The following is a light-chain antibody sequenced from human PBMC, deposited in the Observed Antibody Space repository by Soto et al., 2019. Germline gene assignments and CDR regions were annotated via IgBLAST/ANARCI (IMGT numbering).Light chain of an antibody. CDR1: SSNIGGNY. J-gene: IGLJ3*02. V-gene: IGLV1-47*01. Sequence: QSVVTQTPSASGTPGQRVTFSCSGGSSNIGGNYVSWYQQLPGMAPKLLIYETYKRPSGVPDRFSGSKSGTSASLAISGLQSEDEADYYCQSYDSSLSGWVFGGGTKVTVL. CDR2: ETY. CDR3: QSYDSSLSGWV.